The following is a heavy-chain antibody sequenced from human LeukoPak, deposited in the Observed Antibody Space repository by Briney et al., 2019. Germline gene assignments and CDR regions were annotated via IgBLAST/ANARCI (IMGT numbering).Heavy chain of an antibody. CDR1: GFTFSSYG. V-gene: IGHV3-23*01. D-gene: IGHD5-18*01. CDR3: ARDDTAMAPTFDY. J-gene: IGHJ4*02. Sequence: GGTLRLSCAASGFTFSSYGMSWVRQAPGKGLEWVSAISGSGDTTYYADSVKGRFTISRDNSKNTLYLQMNSLRAEDTAVYYCARDDTAMAPTFDYWGQGTLVTVSS. CDR2: ISGSGDTT.